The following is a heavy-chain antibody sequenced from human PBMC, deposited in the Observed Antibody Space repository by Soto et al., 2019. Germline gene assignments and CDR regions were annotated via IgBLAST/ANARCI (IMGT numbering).Heavy chain of an antibody. CDR1: DGSFSGYD. D-gene: IGHD6-13*01. CDR3: ARGQGRQQLVRFPYYYNGMDV. V-gene: IGHV4-34*01. CDR2: INHSGST. Sequence: PSETLSLTFAVYDGSFSGYDWSWIRQPPGEGLEWIREINHSGSTNYNPSLKSRVTISVDTSKNQFSLKLSSVTAADTAVYYCARGQGRQQLVRFPYYYNGMDVWGQGTTVTVSS. J-gene: IGHJ6*02.